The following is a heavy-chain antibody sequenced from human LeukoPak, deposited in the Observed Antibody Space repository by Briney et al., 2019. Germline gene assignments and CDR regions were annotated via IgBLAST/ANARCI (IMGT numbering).Heavy chain of an antibody. J-gene: IGHJ3*02. V-gene: IGHV3-66*01. Sequence: PGGSLRLSCAASGFTVSNNYMSWVRQAPGKGLEWVSVMYRGGSTYYADSVQGRFTMSRDNSKNTLYLQMNSLRAEDTAVYYCARKEQWLPHDAFDIWGQGTMVTVSS. D-gene: IGHD6-19*01. CDR1: GFTVSNNY. CDR2: MYRGGST. CDR3: ARKEQWLPHDAFDI.